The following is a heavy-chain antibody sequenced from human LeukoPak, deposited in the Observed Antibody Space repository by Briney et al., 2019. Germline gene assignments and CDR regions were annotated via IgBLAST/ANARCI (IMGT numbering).Heavy chain of an antibody. CDR2: IYTSGST. D-gene: IGHD3-22*01. CDR1: GGSLSSGSYY. CDR3: ASGPRLYYYDSSGYYYSSGLGAFDI. Sequence: SQTLSLTCTVSGGSLSSGSYYWSWIRQPAGKGLEWIGRIYTSGSTNYNPSLKSRVTISVDTSKNQFSLKLSSVTAADTAVYYCASGPRLYYYDSSGYYYSSGLGAFDIWGQGTMVTVSS. J-gene: IGHJ3*02. V-gene: IGHV4-61*02.